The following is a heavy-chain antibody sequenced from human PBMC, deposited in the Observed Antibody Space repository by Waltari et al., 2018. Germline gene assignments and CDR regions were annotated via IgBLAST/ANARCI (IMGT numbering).Heavy chain of an antibody. CDR1: GFTFSSYW. Sequence: EVQLVESGGGLIQPGGSLRLSCAASGFTFSSYWMHWVRQAPGKGLGWGSRINNDGLSINYADAVKGRFTVSRDNAKNTLYLQMNSLRAEDTAVYYCVRGMGDYWGQGTLVTVSS. CDR2: INNDGLSI. J-gene: IGHJ4*02. V-gene: IGHV3-74*01. CDR3: VRGMGDY. D-gene: IGHD3-10*01.